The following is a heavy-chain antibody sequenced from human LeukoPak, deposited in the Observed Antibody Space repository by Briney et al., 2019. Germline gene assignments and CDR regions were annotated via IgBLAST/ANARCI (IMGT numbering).Heavy chain of an antibody. D-gene: IGHD6-19*01. J-gene: IGHJ4*02. Sequence: SQTLSLTCAISGDSVSSDSAAWNWIRQSPLRGLEWLGRTYYSSKWYKDYAVSVKSRITLNPDTSKNQFSLLLNSVTPEDTAVYYCARGWLGSGLDYWGQGTLVTVSS. CDR2: TYYSSKWYK. CDR1: GDSVSSDSAA. V-gene: IGHV6-1*01. CDR3: ARGWLGSGLDY.